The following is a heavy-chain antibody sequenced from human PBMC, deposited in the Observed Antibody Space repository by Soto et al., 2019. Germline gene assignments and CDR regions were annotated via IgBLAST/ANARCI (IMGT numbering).Heavy chain of an antibody. J-gene: IGHJ6*02. CDR3: ARIAASSRGWDV. CDR1: GFTFSSYW. Sequence: EVQLVESGGGLVQPGGSLRLSCVDSGFTFSSYWMSWVRQAPVKGLEWVGNIKQDGSEENYVDSVKGRFTISRDNAKNAMYLQMNSLRVEDTAVYYCARIAASSRGWDVWGQGTTVVVSS. CDR2: IKQDGSEE. V-gene: IGHV3-7*01. D-gene: IGHD6-13*01.